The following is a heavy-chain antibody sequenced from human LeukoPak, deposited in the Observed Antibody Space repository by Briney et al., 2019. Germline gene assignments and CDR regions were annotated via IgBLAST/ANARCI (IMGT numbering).Heavy chain of an antibody. CDR2: INPNSGGT. D-gene: IGHD3-16*02. Sequence: ASVTVSFKASGYTFTVYYMHWVRQAPGQGLEWMGWINPNSGGTNYAQKFQGRVTMTRDTSISTAYMELSRLRSDDTAVYYCATSFLTFGGVIVDYWGQGTLVTVSS. CDR3: ATSFLTFGGVIVDY. V-gene: IGHV1-2*02. J-gene: IGHJ4*02. CDR1: GYTFTVYY.